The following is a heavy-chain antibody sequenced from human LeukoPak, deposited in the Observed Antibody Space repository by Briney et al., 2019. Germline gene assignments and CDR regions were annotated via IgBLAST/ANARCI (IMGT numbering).Heavy chain of an antibody. J-gene: IGHJ4*02. CDR3: ARDYGEGGYYFDY. CDR2: ISSDGSST. D-gene: IGHD4-17*01. V-gene: IGHV3-74*01. CDR1: GFTFSTYW. Sequence: PGGSLRPSCAASGFTFSTYWMHWVRQAPGKGLVWLSRISSDGSSTNYADSVKGRFTISRDNAKNTLYLQMNSLRAEDTAVYYCARDYGEGGYYFDYWGQGTLVTVSS.